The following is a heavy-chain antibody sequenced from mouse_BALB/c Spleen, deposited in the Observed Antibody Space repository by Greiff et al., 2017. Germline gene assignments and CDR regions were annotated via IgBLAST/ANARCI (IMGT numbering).Heavy chain of an antibody. V-gene: IGHV5-6-2*01. J-gene: IGHJ3*01. D-gene: IGHD2-4*01. Sequence: EVQLQESGGGLVKLGGSLKLSCAASGFTFSSYYMSWVRQTPEKRLELVAAINSNGGSTYYPDTVKGRFTISRDNAKNTLYLQMSSLKSEDTALYYCARHDDYDGFAYWGQGTLVTVSA. CDR1: GFTFSSYY. CDR2: INSNGGST. CDR3: ARHDDYDGFAY.